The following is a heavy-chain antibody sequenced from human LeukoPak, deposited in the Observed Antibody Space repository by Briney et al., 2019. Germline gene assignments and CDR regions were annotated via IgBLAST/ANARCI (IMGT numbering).Heavy chain of an antibody. CDR2: INNDGGSI. J-gene: IGHJ4*02. CDR1: GFTLSNHW. V-gene: IGHV3-74*01. Sequence: PGGSLRLSCAASGFTLSNHWMPWVRQAPGKGPVWVSRINNDGGSIDYADSVKGRFTISRDNAKNTLYLQMNSLRAEDTAVYYCARSSGWVDYWGQGTLVTVSS. D-gene: IGHD6-19*01. CDR3: ARSSGWVDY.